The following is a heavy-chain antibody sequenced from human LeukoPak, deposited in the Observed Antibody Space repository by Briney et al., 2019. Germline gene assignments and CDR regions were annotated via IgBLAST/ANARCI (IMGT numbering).Heavy chain of an antibody. V-gene: IGHV4-34*01. D-gene: IGHD3-22*01. CDR3: AREAYYYDSSGYYGRYFDY. J-gene: IGHJ4*02. CDR1: SGSFSGYY. CDR2: INHSGST. Sequence: PSETLSLTCAVYSGSFSGYYWSWIRQPPGKGLEWIGEINHSGSTNYNPSLKSRVTISVDTSKNQFSLKLSSVTAADTAVYYCAREAYYYDSSGYYGRYFDYWGQGTLVTVSS.